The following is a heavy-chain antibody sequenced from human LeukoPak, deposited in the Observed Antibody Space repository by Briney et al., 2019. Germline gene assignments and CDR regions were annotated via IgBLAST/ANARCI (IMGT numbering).Heavy chain of an antibody. CDR2: IGSSGSTV. J-gene: IGHJ3*02. CDR3: ARDTLEYSNSPDALDI. D-gene: IGHD4-23*01. Sequence: GGSLRLSCAASGFTSSSYSMNWVRQAPGKGLEWVSYIGSSGSTVYYADSVKGRFTISRDNAKNSLYMQMESLRDEDTAIYYCARDTLEYSNSPDALDIWGQGTTVTVSS. V-gene: IGHV3-48*02. CDR1: GFTSSSYS.